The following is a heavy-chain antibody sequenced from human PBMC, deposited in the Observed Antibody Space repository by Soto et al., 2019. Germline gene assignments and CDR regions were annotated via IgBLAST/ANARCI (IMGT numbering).Heavy chain of an antibody. CDR1: SGSISSSNW. Sequence: QVQLQESGPGLVKPSGTLSLTCAVSSGSISSSNWWSWVRQPPGKGLEWIGEIYHSGSTNYNPSLKSRVTISVDKSKNQFSLKLSSVTAADTAVYYCAIHSDYSNPKGYYYMDVWGKGTTVTVSS. CDR3: AIHSDYSNPKGYYYMDV. J-gene: IGHJ6*03. D-gene: IGHD4-4*01. CDR2: IYHSGST. V-gene: IGHV4-4*02.